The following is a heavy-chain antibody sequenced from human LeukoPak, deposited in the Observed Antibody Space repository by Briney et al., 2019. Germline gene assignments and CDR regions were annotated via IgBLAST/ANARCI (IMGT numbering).Heavy chain of an antibody. D-gene: IGHD6-6*01. Sequence: HGASVKVSCKASGYTFTSYYMHWVRQAPGQGLEWMGIINPSGGSTSYAQKFQGRVTMTRDMSTSTVYMELSSLRSEDTAVYYCARGRSSSSVYYYYYMDVWGKGTTVTVSS. CDR2: INPSGGST. CDR3: ARGRSSSSVYYYYYMDV. J-gene: IGHJ6*03. V-gene: IGHV1-46*01. CDR1: GYTFTSYY.